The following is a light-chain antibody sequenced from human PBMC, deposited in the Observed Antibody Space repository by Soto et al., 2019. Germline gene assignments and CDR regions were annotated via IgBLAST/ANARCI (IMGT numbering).Light chain of an antibody. V-gene: IGKV2-28*01. Sequence: DIVMTQSPLSLPVTPGEPASISCRSSQSLLHSNGYNYLDWYLQKPGQSPQLLIYLGSTRASGVPDRFSGSGSGTDVTLKISRVEAEDVGVYYCMQPLQSWTFGQGTKV. CDR1: QSLLHSNGYNY. CDR3: MQPLQSWT. CDR2: LGS. J-gene: IGKJ1*01.